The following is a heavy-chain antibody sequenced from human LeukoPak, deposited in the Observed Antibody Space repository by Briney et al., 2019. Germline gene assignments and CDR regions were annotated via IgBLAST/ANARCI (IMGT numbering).Heavy chain of an antibody. Sequence: GGSLRLSCAASGFTFSTYAMSWVRHAPGKGLEGFPTISGSGGGTYFADSVKGRFTISRDNSKNTLYLQMNNLRAEDTAVYYCAKDSRHLSSTRGGLKESRGGFSDYWGQGTLVTVSS. CDR2: ISGSGGGT. CDR3: AKDSRHLSSTRGGLKESRGGFSDY. V-gene: IGHV3-23*01. CDR1: GFTFSTYA. D-gene: IGHD6-13*01. J-gene: IGHJ4*02.